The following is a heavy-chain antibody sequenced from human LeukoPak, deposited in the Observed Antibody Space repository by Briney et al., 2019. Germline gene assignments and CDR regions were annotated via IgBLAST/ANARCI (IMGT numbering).Heavy chain of an antibody. Sequence: SQTLSLTCAISGDSVSSDRAAWNWIRQSPSRGLEWLGRTYYRSTWFDEYAVSVKSRITNKPDTSRNQFSLHLNSVTPEDTAVYFCARTTVYDGSKYYGLDVWGQGTTVTVSS. CDR2: TYYRSTWFD. D-gene: IGHD5/OR15-5a*01. CDR1: GDSVSSDRAA. CDR3: ARTTVYDGSKYYGLDV. J-gene: IGHJ6*02. V-gene: IGHV6-1*01.